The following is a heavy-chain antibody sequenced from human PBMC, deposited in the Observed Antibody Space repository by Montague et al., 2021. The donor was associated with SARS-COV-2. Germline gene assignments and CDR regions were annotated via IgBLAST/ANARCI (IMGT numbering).Heavy chain of an antibody. J-gene: IGHJ4*02. CDR1: GDSIMPADC. CDR3: ARVAYCSETLCSFEF. V-gene: IGHV4-4*02. Sequence: SETLSLTCAVSGDSIMPADCWSWVRQPPGQGLEWIGEIYQRVSTNYNPSLMSRITISLDTSKNQFSLKMTSPTAADTAFYYGARVAYCSETLCSFEFWGQGTLVTAFS. CDR2: IYQRVST. D-gene: IGHD2-15*01.